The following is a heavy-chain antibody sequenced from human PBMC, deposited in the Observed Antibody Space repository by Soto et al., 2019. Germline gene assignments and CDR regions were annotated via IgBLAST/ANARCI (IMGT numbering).Heavy chain of an antibody. Sequence: EVQLVESGGGLVQPGGSLRLSCAASGFTVSSNYMSWVRQAPGKGLEWVSVIYSGGSTYYEDSVKGRFTISRHNSKNTLYLQMNSLRDEDTAVYYCAGTRMVVYYYYYYYMDVWGKGTTVTVSS. D-gene: IGHD2-15*01. CDR2: IYSGGST. V-gene: IGHV3-53*04. J-gene: IGHJ6*03. CDR1: GFTVSSNY. CDR3: AGTRMVVYYYYYYYMDV.